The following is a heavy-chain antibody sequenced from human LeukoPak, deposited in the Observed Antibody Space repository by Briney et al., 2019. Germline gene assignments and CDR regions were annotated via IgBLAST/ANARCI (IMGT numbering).Heavy chain of an antibody. CDR3: ARISIYGDYDDY. CDR2: MNPNSGNT. CDR1: GGTFSSYA. Sequence: ASVKVSCKASGGTFSSYAISWVRQATGQGLEWMGWMNPNSGNTGYAQKFQGRVTMTRNTSISTAYMELSSLRSEDTAVYYCARISIYGDYDDYWGQGTLVTVSS. J-gene: IGHJ4*02. D-gene: IGHD4-17*01. V-gene: IGHV1-8*02.